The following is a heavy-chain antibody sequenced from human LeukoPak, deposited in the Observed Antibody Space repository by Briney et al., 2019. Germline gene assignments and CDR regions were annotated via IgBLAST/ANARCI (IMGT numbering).Heavy chain of an antibody. J-gene: IGHJ4*02. Sequence: SETLSLTCTVSGGSISSGGYYWSWNRQHPGKGLEWIGYIYYSGSTYYNPSLKSRVTISVDTSKNQFSLKLSSVTAADTAVYYCARVKFVMGYYDSSGYWSIDYWGQGTLVTVSS. D-gene: IGHD3-22*01. V-gene: IGHV4-31*03. CDR3: ARVKFVMGYYDSSGYWSIDY. CDR2: IYYSGST. CDR1: GGSISSGGYY.